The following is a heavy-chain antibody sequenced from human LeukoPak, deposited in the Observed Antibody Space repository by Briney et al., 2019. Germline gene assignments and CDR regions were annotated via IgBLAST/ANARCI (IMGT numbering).Heavy chain of an antibody. CDR1: GGSISSGSYY. V-gene: IGHV4-61*02. CDR2: IYTSGST. CDR3: ASGEDTAMVNYYYMDV. J-gene: IGHJ6*03. Sequence: SETLSLTCTVSGGSISSGSYYWSWIRQPAGKGLEWIGRIYTSGSTNYNPSLKSRVTISVDTSKNQFSLKLSSVTAADTAVYYCASGEDTAMVNYYYMDVWGKGTTVTVSS. D-gene: IGHD5-18*01.